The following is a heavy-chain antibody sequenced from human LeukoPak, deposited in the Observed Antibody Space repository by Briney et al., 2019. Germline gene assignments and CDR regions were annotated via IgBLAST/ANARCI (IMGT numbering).Heavy chain of an antibody. Sequence: VKGSFKASGGPFKSYNITWGGPAPGQGGGWMGRVIPMLGVTNYAQKFQGRVTIIVDKSTNTAYMELSSLRSEDTAVYYCAREQQLVPNDAFDMWGQGTMVTVSS. CDR2: VIPMLGVT. D-gene: IGHD6-13*01. V-gene: IGHV1-69*02. CDR3: AREQQLVPNDAFDM. J-gene: IGHJ3*02. CDR1: GGPFKSYN.